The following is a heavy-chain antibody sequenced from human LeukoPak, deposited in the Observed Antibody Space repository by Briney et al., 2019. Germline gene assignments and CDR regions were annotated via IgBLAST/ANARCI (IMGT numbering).Heavy chain of an antibody. CDR1: GFTFSAYA. CDR3: ARPYYSYYYDSSGFQH. J-gene: IGHJ1*01. CDR2: IIWSGDAA. Sequence: GGSLRLSCVASGFTFSAYAMSWVRQAPGKGLEWVSSIIWSGDAAYHADSVKGRFTISRDNSKNTLYLQMNSLRAEDTAVYYCARPYYSYYYDSSGFQHWGQGTLVTVSS. V-gene: IGHV3-23*01. D-gene: IGHD3-22*01.